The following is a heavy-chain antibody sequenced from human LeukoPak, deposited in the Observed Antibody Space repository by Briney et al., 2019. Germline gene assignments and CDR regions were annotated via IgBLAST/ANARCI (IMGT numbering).Heavy chain of an antibody. J-gene: IGHJ5*02. CDR2: IFPGDSDT. V-gene: IGHV5-51*01. CDR3: AISRGYPGRFDP. D-gene: IGHD2-15*01. CDR1: GYTFTNYW. Sequence: ESLKISCRGSGYTFTNYWIGWVRQIPGKGLEWIVFIFPGDSDTIYSPSIQGQVTISDDKSIRTAYLQWNSLNASDTAMYYCAISRGYPGRFDPWGKGTLVTVSS.